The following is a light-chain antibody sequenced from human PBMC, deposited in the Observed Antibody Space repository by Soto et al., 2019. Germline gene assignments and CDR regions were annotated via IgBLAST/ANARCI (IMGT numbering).Light chain of an antibody. CDR1: QDISNY. Sequence: DIQMTQSPSSLSASVGDRVTITCQASQDISNYLNWYQQKPGKAPKLLIYDASNFETGVPSRFSGSGSGTDFTFTISILQPEDIATYYCQQYDNLLTFGQGTRLEIK. J-gene: IGKJ5*01. CDR3: QQYDNLLT. V-gene: IGKV1-33*01. CDR2: DAS.